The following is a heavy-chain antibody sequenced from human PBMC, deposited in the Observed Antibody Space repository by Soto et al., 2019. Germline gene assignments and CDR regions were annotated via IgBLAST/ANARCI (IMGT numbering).Heavy chain of an antibody. D-gene: IGHD3-10*01. CDR2: ISAYNGNT. CDR1: GYTFTSYG. J-gene: IGHJ6*03. V-gene: IGHV1-18*01. Sequence: ASVKVSCKASGYTFTSYGISWVRQAPGQGLEWMGWISAYNGNTNYAQKLQGRVTMTTDTSTSTAYMELRSLRSDDTAVYYCARARFSMVRGEMSHYYYYYYMDVWGKGTTVTVSS. CDR3: ARARFSMVRGEMSHYYYYYYMDV.